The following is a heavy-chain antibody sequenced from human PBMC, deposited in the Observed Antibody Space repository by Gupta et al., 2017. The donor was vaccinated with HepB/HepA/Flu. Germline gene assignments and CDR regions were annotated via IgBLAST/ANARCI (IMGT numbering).Heavy chain of an antibody. CDR1: GFIFSNFA. J-gene: IGHJ3*01. Sequence: EVQLLESGGGLVQPGGSLRLSCEASGFIFSNFAMGWVRQAPGRGLDLVSHIFGDDYNNFYADAGKGRFTISRDNSKNTLYLQTRRQREEDTAVYDCAKGDKTENGGYYDVWG. V-gene: IGHV3-23*01. CDR2: IFGDDYNN. CDR3: AKGDKTENGGYYDV. D-gene: IGHD3-10*01.